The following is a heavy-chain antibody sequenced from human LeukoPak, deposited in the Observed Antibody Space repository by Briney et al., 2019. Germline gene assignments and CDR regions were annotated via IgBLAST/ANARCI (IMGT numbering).Heavy chain of an antibody. Sequence: SETLSLTCTVSGGSISSYYWSWIRQPPGKGLEWIGYIYYSGSTNYNPSLKSRVTISVETSKNEFSLKLRSVTAVDTAVYYCASGYGSGSYYNRGLFDYWGQGTLVTVSS. J-gene: IGHJ4*02. CDR3: ASGYGSGSYYNRGLFDY. CDR1: GGSISSYY. D-gene: IGHD3-10*01. CDR2: IYYSGST. V-gene: IGHV4-59*01.